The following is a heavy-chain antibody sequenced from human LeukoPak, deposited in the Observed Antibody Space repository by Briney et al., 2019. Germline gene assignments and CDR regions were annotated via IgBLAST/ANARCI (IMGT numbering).Heavy chain of an antibody. CDR2: IKQDGSEE. CDR1: GFTFSSYW. D-gene: IGHD2-2*01. J-gene: IGHJ4*02. CDR3: ARDYDVVVPAAYTN. Sequence: GGSLRLSCAASGFTFSSYWMSWVRQAPGKGLEWVANIKQDGSEEYYVDSVKGRFTISRDDAKNSLYLQMNSLRAEDTAVYFCARDYDVVVPAAYTNWGQGTLVTVSS. V-gene: IGHV3-7*01.